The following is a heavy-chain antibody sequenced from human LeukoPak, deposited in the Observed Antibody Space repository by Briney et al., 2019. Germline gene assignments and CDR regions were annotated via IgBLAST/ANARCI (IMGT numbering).Heavy chain of an antibody. CDR1: GYTFAHYY. CDR2: IYPKSGGT. Sequence: ASVKVSCKASGYTFAHYYIHWVRQAPGQGLEWMGWIYPKSGGTNSAQKFQGRVTMTRDTSISTAYMELSRLKFDDTAVYYCARVSTSGYRDWLDPWGQGTLVTVSS. J-gene: IGHJ5*02. D-gene: IGHD3-9*01. CDR3: ARVSTSGYRDWLDP. V-gene: IGHV1-2*02.